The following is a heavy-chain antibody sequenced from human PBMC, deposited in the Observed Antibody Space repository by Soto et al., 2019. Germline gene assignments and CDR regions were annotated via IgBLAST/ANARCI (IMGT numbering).Heavy chain of an antibody. V-gene: IGHV3-30*03. CDR1: GFIFRNFG. CDR3: VQGASTAHQPLDS. J-gene: IGHJ4*02. D-gene: IGHD1-26*01. CDR2: ISGDGNDK. Sequence: PGGSLRLSCAASGFIFRNFGMHWVRRAPGKELEWVAVISGDGNDKYYPDSMKGRFTISRDNFNNTLYLQLNSLRPEDMAVYHCVQGASTAHQPLDSWGQGVLVTVS.